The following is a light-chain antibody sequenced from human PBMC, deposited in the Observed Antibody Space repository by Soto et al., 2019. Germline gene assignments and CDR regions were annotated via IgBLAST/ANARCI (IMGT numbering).Light chain of an antibody. J-gene: IGLJ1*01. CDR1: SSNIGAGYD. Sequence: QSVLTQPPLVSGAPGQRVTISCTGSSSNIGAGYDVHWYQQLPGTAPKLLIYANKNRPAGVPGRFSASKSGTSASLAITGLQAEDEADYYCQSYDTSPSGYVFGTGTKLTVL. CDR3: QSYDTSPSGYV. CDR2: ANK. V-gene: IGLV1-40*01.